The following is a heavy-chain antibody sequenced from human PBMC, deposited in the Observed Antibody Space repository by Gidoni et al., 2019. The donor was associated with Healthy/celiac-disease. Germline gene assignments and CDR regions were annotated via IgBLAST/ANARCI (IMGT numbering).Heavy chain of an antibody. CDR2: ISSSGSTI. CDR1: GFTFSDYY. J-gene: IGHJ4*02. CDR3: AREGSRYCSGGSCYSSFFDY. V-gene: IGHV3-11*01. D-gene: IGHD2-15*01. Sequence: QLQLVESGGGLVKPVGSLRLSCAASGFTFSDYYMSWIRQATGKGLEVVSYISSSGSTIYYADSVKCRFTISRDNAKNSLYLQMNSMRAEDTAVYYCAREGSRYCSGGSCYSSFFDYWGQGTLVTVSS.